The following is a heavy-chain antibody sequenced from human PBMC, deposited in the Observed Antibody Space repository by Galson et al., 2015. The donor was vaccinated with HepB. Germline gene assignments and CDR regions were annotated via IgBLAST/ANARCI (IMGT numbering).Heavy chain of an antibody. CDR2: IHHSGST. D-gene: IGHD4-17*01. CDR1: GDSITNHHW. CDR3: ARNGGYSLDY. J-gene: IGHJ4*02. V-gene: IGHV4-4*02. Sequence: ETLSLTCVVSGDSITNHHWWSWVRQPPGKGLEWIGEIHHSGSTNYNPSLKSRVTISVDKSKNQFSLRLNSVTAADTAVYYCARNGGYSLDYWGQGTLVTASS.